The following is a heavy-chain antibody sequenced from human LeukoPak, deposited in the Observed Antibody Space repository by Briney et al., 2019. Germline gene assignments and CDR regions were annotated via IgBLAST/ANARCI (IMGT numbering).Heavy chain of an antibody. V-gene: IGHV1-2*02. CDR2: INPNSGGT. CDR1: GYTFTGYY. D-gene: IGHD3-3*01. Sequence: ASVEVSCKASGYTFTGYYMHWVRQAPGQGLEWMGWINPNSGGTNYAQKFQGRVTMTRDTSISTAYMELSRLRSDDTAVYYCARYPRDFWSGYALDYWGQGTLVTVSS. J-gene: IGHJ4*02. CDR3: ARYPRDFWSGYALDY.